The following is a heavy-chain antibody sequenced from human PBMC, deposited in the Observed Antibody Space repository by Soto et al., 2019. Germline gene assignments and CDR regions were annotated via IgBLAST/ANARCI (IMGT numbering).Heavy chain of an antibody. Sequence: SETLSLTCAVSGYSISSGYYWGWIRQPPGKGLEWIGSIYHSGSTYYNPSLKSRVTISVDTSKNQFSLKLSSVTAADTAVYYCARDPSVHDFWSGYYVSWFDPWGQGTLVTVSS. D-gene: IGHD3-3*01. V-gene: IGHV4-38-2*02. J-gene: IGHJ5*02. CDR2: IYHSGST. CDR1: GYSISSGYY. CDR3: ARDPSVHDFWSGYYVSWFDP.